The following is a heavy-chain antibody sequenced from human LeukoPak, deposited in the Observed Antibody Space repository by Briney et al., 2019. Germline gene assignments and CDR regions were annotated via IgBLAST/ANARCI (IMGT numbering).Heavy chain of an antibody. CDR1: AFTFTNYA. CDR3: AKDWAEGYCGGDCYPGY. Sequence: PGTSLTLSCTASAFTFTNYAIHWVRRAPGKGLECRAVISYNGGNKYYADSVKGRFTISRDNSKNTLYLQMNGLKADDTAVYYYAKDWAEGYCGGDCYPGYWGQGTLVTVSS. D-gene: IGHD2-21*01. CDR2: ISYNGGNK. J-gene: IGHJ4*02. V-gene: IGHV3-30*18.